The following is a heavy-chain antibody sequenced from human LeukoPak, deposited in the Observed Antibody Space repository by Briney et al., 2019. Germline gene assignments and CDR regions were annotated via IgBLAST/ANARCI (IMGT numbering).Heavy chain of an antibody. CDR2: ISYDGSNK. CDR3: AKEVRDPYSSSWYLMNYYYGMDV. CDR1: GFTFSSYG. V-gene: IGHV3-30*18. J-gene: IGHJ6*02. D-gene: IGHD6-13*01. Sequence: GGSLRLSCAASGFTFSSYGMHWVRQAPGKGLEWVAVISYDGSNKYYADSVKGRFTISRDNSKNTLYLQVNSLRAEDTAVYYCAKEVRDPYSSSWYLMNYYYGMDVWGQGTTVTVSS.